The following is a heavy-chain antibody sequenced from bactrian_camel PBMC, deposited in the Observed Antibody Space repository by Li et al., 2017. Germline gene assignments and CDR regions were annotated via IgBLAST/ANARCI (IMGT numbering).Heavy chain of an antibody. CDR2: IFTGSGRD. CDR1: PGTAF. J-gene: IGHJ4*01. D-gene: IGHD7*01. V-gene: IGHV3S54*01. Sequence: HVQLVESGGGSAQVGGSLRLSCTTFPGTAFKAWFRQIPGKEREGVAAIFTGSGRDYYAASVTGRFTISQDNTKTTVYLQMDNLQPEDTAIYYCAANTIFRGAHRAPWSEDVAYWGQGTQVTVS. CDR3: AANTIFRGAHRAPWSEDVAY.